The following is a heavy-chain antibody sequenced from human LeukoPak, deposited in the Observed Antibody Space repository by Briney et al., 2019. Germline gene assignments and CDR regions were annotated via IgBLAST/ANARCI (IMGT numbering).Heavy chain of an antibody. J-gene: IGHJ3*01. CDR3: AIGQGVITWGGADVYDV. V-gene: IGHV1-18*01. D-gene: IGHD3-16*01. CDR1: GYTFSSYG. Sequence: ASVRVSCKASGYTFSSYGINWVRQAPGQRLEWMGWFSTYNGDTNYAQKLKGRVILTADTLTSTAYMELRSLRSDDTATYYCAIGQGVITWGGADVYDVWGQGTMVIVSS. CDR2: FSTYNGDT.